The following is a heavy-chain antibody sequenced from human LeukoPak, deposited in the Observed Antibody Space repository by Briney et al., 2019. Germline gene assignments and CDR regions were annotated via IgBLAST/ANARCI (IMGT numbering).Heavy chain of an antibody. J-gene: IGHJ5*02. D-gene: IGHD2-15*01. CDR1: GGSFSGYY. CDR3: ARGVVAAINWFDP. CDR2: INHSGST. V-gene: IGHV4-34*01. Sequence: SETLSLTCAVYGGSFSGYYWSWIRQPPGKGLEWIGEINHSGSTNYNPSLESRVTISVDTSKNQFSLKLSSVTAADTAVYYCARGVVAAINWFDPWGQGTLVTVSS.